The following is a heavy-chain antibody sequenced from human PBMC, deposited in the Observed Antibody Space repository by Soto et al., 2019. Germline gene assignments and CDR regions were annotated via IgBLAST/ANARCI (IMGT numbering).Heavy chain of an antibody. J-gene: IGHJ4*02. CDR2: ISGSGGST. V-gene: IGHV3-23*01. D-gene: IGHD4-17*01. Sequence: EVQLLESGGGLVQPGGSLRLSCAASGFTVSSYAMSWVRQAPGKGLEWVSAISGSGGSTYYADSVKGRFTISRDNSKNTLYLQMNSLRAEDTAVYYCAKGRHDYQYYFDYWGQGTLVTVSS. CDR1: GFTVSSYA. CDR3: AKGRHDYQYYFDY.